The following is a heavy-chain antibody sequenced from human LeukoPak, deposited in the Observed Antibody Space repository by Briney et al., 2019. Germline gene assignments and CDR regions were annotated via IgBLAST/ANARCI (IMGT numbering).Heavy chain of an antibody. CDR1: GFTLSSYW. J-gene: IGHJ4*02. D-gene: IGHD2-15*01. V-gene: IGHV3-7*01. CDR2: IKQDGSEK. Sequence: GGSLRLSCAASGFTLSSYWMSWVRQAPGKGLEWVANIKQDGSEKYYVDSVKGRFTISRDNAKNSLYLQMNSLRAEDTAVYYCAREILGRYCSGGSCYQDYYFDYWGQGTLVTVSS. CDR3: AREILGRYCSGGSCYQDYYFDY.